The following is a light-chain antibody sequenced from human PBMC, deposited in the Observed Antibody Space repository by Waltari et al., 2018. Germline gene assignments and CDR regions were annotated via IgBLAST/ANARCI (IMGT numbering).Light chain of an antibody. CDR3: QQYGSSAFT. V-gene: IGKV3-20*01. CDR1: QSVSSSY. Sequence: EIVLTQSPGTLSLSPGERATLPCRASQSVSSSYLAWYQQKPGHAPRLLIYGASSRATGIPDRFSGSGSGTDFTLTISRLEPEDFAVYYCQQYGSSAFTFGPGTKVDIK. CDR2: GAS. J-gene: IGKJ3*01.